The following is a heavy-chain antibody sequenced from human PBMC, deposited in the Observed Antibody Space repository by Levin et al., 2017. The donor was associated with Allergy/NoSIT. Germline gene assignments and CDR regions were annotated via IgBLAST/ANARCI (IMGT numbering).Heavy chain of an antibody. J-gene: IGHJ4*02. CDR3: ARTPWLDPTFDY. D-gene: IGHD6-19*01. CDR1: GFTFSSYG. Sequence: LSLTCAASGFTFSSYGMHWVRQAPGKGLEWVAVIWYDGSNKYYADSVKGRFTISRDNSKNTLYLQMNSLRAEDTAVYYCARTPWLDPTFDYWGQGTLVTVSS. V-gene: IGHV3-33*01. CDR2: IWYDGSNK.